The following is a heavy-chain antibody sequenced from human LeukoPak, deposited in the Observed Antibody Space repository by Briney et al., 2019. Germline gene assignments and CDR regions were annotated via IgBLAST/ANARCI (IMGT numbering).Heavy chain of an antibody. CDR1: GFTFSSYC. D-gene: IGHD5-18*01. Sequence: RGSLRLSCAASGFTFSSYCMHWVRQAPGKGLEWVAFIRYDGSNKYYADSVKGRFTISGDNSKNTLYLQMNSLRAEDTAVYYCAKGERSYGPFDYWGQGTLVTVSS. CDR3: AKGERSYGPFDY. CDR2: IRYDGSNK. J-gene: IGHJ4*02. V-gene: IGHV3-30*02.